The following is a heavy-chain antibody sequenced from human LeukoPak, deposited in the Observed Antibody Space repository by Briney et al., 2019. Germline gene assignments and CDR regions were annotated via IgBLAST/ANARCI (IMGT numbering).Heavy chain of an antibody. V-gene: IGHV4-34*01. CDR3: ARKTHVYYYYYMDV. CDR2: INHSGST. J-gene: IGHJ6*03. CDR1: GGSFSGYY. Sequence: SETLSLTCAVYGGSFSGYYWSWIRQPPGKGVEWIGEINHSGSTNYNPSLKSRVTISVDTSKNHFSLKLSSVAAADTAVYYCARKTHVYYYYYMDVWGKGTTVTISS.